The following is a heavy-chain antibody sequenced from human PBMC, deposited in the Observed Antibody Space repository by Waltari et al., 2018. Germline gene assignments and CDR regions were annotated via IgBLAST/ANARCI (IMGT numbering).Heavy chain of an antibody. Sequence: QVQLVQSGAEVKKPGSSVKVSCKASGGTFSSYAISWVRQAPGPGLEWMGGIIPIFGTANYAQKFQGRVTITADESTSTAYMELSSLRSEDTAVYYCASQAVTMVRGVPSGFDYWGQGTLVTVSS. CDR3: ASQAVTMVRGVPSGFDY. CDR1: GGTFSSYA. J-gene: IGHJ4*02. V-gene: IGHV1-69*12. D-gene: IGHD3-10*01. CDR2: IIPIFGTA.